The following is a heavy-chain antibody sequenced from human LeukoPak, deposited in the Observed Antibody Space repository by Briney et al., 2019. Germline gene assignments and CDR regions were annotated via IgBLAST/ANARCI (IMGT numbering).Heavy chain of an antibody. J-gene: IGHJ4*02. CDR1: GFTFSSYA. CDR3: ARGRRSSGCLDY. Sequence: GGSLRLSCAASGFTFSSYAMHWVRQAPGKGLEWVAVISYDGSNKYYADSVKGRFTISRDNSKNTLYLQMNSLRAEDTAVYYCARGRRSSGCLDYWGQGTLVTVSS. V-gene: IGHV3-30*04. D-gene: IGHD6-19*01. CDR2: ISYDGSNK.